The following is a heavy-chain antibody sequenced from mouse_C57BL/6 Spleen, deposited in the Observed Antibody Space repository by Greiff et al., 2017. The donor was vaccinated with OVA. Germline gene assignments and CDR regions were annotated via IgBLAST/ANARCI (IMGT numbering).Heavy chain of an antibody. Sequence: QVQLQQPGAELVRPGSSVKLSCKASGYTFTSYWMDWVKQRPGQGLEWIGNIYPSDSETHYNQKFKDKATLTVDKSSSTAYMQLSSLTSEDSADYYCAREDYYGSSYDFEVWGTGTTVTVSS. CDR3: AREDYYGSSYDFEV. CDR2: IYPSDSET. D-gene: IGHD1-1*01. CDR1: GYTFTSYW. V-gene: IGHV1-61*01. J-gene: IGHJ1*03.